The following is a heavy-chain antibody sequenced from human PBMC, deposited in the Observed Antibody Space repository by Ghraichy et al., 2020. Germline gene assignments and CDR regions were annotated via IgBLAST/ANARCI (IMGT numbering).Heavy chain of an antibody. Sequence: GGSLRLSCAASGFTFSSYDMHWVRQATGKGLEWVSAIGTAGDTYYPGSVKGRFTISRENAKNSLYLQMNSLRAGDTAVYYCARVASGDLYYYGMDVWGQGTTVTVS. D-gene: IGHD3-10*01. CDR2: IGTAGDT. V-gene: IGHV3-13*01. CDR3: ARVASGDLYYYGMDV. J-gene: IGHJ6*02. CDR1: GFTFSSYD.